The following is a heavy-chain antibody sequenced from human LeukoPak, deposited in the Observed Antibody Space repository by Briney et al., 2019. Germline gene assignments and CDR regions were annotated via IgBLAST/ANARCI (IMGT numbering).Heavy chain of an antibody. CDR1: GVSFSSYY. CDR2: ISYSGNT. Sequence: PWDTLSLTCTVSGVSFSSYYWSWIRQSTGKGLEWIRYISYSGNTNYNPSLKSRVTISVDTSKNQFSLKLRSVTAADTAVHYCARLRAGYNTFRFDYWGQGTLVTVSS. D-gene: IGHD5-24*01. CDR3: ARLRAGYNTFRFDY. V-gene: IGHV4-59*08. J-gene: IGHJ4*02.